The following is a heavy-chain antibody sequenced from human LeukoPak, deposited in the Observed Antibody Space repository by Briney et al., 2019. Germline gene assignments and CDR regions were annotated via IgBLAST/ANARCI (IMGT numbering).Heavy chain of an antibody. Sequence: GGSLRLSCAASGFTFTSYWMSWVRQVPGKGLEWVANIKKEGSEKNYVDSVKGRFTISRDNAKNSLYLQMNSLRAEDTAVYYCARRYYDFWSGYYRNLDSWGQGTLVTVSS. D-gene: IGHD3-3*01. V-gene: IGHV3-7*01. CDR2: IKKEGSEK. CDR3: ARRYYDFWSGYYRNLDS. CDR1: GFTFTSYW. J-gene: IGHJ4*02.